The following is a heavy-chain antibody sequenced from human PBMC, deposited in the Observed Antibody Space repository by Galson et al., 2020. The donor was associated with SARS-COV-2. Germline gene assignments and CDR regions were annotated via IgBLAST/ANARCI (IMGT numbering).Heavy chain of an antibody. CDR1: GYSFTSYW. V-gene: IGHV5-51*01. J-gene: IGHJ1*01. CDR3: ARHPNLEWLLGKPSPAEYFQH. Sequence: GESLKISCKGSGYSFTSYWIGWVRQMPGKGLEWMGIIYPGDSDTRYSPSFQGQVTISADKSISTAYLQWSSLKASDTAMYYCARHPNLEWLLGKPSPAEYFQHWGQGTLVTVSS. D-gene: IGHD3-3*01. CDR2: IYPGDSDT.